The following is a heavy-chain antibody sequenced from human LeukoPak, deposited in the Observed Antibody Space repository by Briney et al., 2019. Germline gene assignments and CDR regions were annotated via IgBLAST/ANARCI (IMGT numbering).Heavy chain of an antibody. V-gene: IGHV4-38-2*01. D-gene: IGHD6-13*01. J-gene: IGHJ4*02. CDR2: IFYSESA. CDR3: ASSSWSGSYFDY. Sequence: SEALTLTCAVSGYSVSSGYYWGWTRQPPGKGLEWIGSIFYSESAYHNPSLRSRFTISLDTYKNQFSLNLRAATAADTAVYYCASSSWSGSYFDYWGQGTLVTVSS. CDR1: GYSVSSGYY.